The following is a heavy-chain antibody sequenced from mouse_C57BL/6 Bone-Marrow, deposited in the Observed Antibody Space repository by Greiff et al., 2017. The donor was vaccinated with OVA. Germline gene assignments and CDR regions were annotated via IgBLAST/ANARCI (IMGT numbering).Heavy chain of an antibody. V-gene: IGHV10-1*01. CDR2: IRSKSNNYAT. CDR3: VRLSMDY. Sequence: EVKLVESGGGLVQPKGSLKLSCAASGFSFNTYAMNWVRQAPGKGLEWVARIRSKSNNYATYYADSVKNRFTISRDDSESMLYLQMNNLKTEDTAMYYCVRLSMDYWGQGTSVTVSS. CDR1: GFSFNTYA. J-gene: IGHJ4*01.